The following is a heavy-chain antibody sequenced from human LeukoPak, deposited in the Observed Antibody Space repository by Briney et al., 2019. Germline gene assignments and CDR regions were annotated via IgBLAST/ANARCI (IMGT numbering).Heavy chain of an antibody. V-gene: IGHV3-48*04. Sequence: GGSLRLSCAASGFTFSSYSMNWVRQAPGKGLEWASYISSSSNTIYYADSVKGRFTISRDNAKNSLSLQMNSLRAEDTAVYYCASLVVVPVATGGSFDPWGQGTLVTVSS. CDR3: ASLVVVPVATGGSFDP. D-gene: IGHD2-2*01. CDR1: GFTFSSYS. J-gene: IGHJ5*02. CDR2: ISSSSNTI.